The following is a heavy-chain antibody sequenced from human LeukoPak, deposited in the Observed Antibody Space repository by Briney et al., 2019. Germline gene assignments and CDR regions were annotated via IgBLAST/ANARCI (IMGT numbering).Heavy chain of an antibody. CDR3: AAPGYKYGYVLDH. CDR1: GYTFTDYY. CDR2: ISPNNGDT. Sequence: ASVKVSCKASGYTFTDYYMHWVRQAPGQGPEWMGWISPNNGDTRYSQKFQGRVTMTTDTSISTAYMELCGLTSDDTAVYCCAAPGYKYGYVLDHWGQGTLVTVSS. D-gene: IGHD5-18*01. J-gene: IGHJ4*02. V-gene: IGHV1-2*02.